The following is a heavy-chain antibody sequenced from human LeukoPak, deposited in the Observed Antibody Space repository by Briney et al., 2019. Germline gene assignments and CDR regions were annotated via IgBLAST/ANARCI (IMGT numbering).Heavy chain of an antibody. J-gene: IGHJ4*02. CDR1: GFTFSSYA. Sequence: SGGSLRLSCAASGFTFSSYAMHWVRQAPGKGLEWVAFIRFDGSRTDYADSVKGRFTISRDNSKNTLFLQLNSLRPDDTGVYFCAKPSGNCVDYWGQGTLVTVSS. CDR3: AKPSGNCVDY. D-gene: IGHD1-26*01. V-gene: IGHV3-30*02. CDR2: IRFDGSRT.